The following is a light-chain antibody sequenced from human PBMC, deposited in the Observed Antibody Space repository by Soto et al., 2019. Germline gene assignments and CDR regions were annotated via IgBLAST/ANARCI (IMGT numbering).Light chain of an antibody. V-gene: IGKV1-5*01. J-gene: IGKJ1*01. CDR1: QSISRW. CDR2: DAS. CDR3: QQYNTYSRT. Sequence: EIQMTQSPSTVSASEGDRVTITCRASQSISRWLGWYQQKAGKAPRLLIYDASSLESGVPSRFSGSGSGTEFTLTISSLQPDDFATYYCQQYNTYSRTFGQGTKV.